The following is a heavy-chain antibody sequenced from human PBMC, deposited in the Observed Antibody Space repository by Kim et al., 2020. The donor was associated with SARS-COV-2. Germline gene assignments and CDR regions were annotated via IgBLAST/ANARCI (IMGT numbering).Heavy chain of an antibody. Sequence: DPVKGRFTISRANSKNTLYLQMNSLRAEDTAVYYCAKDADTAMVLYCDYWGQGTLVTVSS. J-gene: IGHJ4*02. V-gene: IGHV3-23*01. CDR3: AKDADTAMVLYCDY. D-gene: IGHD5-18*01.